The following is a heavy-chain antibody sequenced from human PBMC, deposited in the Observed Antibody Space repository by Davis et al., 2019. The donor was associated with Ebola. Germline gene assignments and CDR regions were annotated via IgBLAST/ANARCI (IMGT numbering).Heavy chain of an antibody. J-gene: IGHJ4*02. CDR3: ARDPTGYCSGGSCGDYFDY. D-gene: IGHD2-15*01. V-gene: IGHV3-21*01. Sequence: GESLKISCAAIAFNFGSYGMHWVRQAPGKGLEWVSSISSTGTYAYYAESVKGRFTISRDNVKNSLYLQMNSQRAEDTAVYYCARDPTGYCSGGSCGDYFDYWGEGTMVTVSS. CDR2: ISSTGTYA. CDR1: AFNFGSYG.